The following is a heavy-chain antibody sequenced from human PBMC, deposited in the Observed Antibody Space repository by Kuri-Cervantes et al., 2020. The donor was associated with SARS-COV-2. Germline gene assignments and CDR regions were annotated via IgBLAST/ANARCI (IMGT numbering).Heavy chain of an antibody. CDR1: GFTFSSYA. CDR3: VRSFDH. CDR2: ISRNSNYI. Sequence: GESLKISCAASGFTFSSYAMSWVRQAPGKGLEWVSRISRNSNYIDYADSVKGRFIISRDKAKNSLDLQMNSLGPEDTAVYYCVRSFDHWGQGHLVTVSS. V-gene: IGHV3-21*01. J-gene: IGHJ4*02.